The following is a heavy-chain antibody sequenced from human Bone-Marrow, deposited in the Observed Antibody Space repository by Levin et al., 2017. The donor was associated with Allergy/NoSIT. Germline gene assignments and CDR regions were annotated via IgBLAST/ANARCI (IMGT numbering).Heavy chain of an antibody. J-gene: IGHJ2*01. V-gene: IGHV4-59*08. Sequence: KTSETLSLTCNVSSGSISSYYWSWVRQPPGKGLEWIGYIYYTGSTNYNPSLKSRVTISLDTSKNQFSLKLSSVTAADTAVYFCARQLDGNSFRYFDLWGRGTLVTVSS. CDR2: IYYTGST. CDR3: ARQLDGNSFRYFDL. D-gene: IGHD4-23*01. CDR1: SGSISSYY.